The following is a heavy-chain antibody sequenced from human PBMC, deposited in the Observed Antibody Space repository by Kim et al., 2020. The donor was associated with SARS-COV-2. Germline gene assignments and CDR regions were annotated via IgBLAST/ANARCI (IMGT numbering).Heavy chain of an antibody. V-gene: IGHV1-69*04. Sequence: SVKVSCKASGGTFSSYAISWVRQAPGQGLEWMGRIIPILGIANYAQKFQGRVTITADKSTSTAYMELSSLRSEDTAVYYCARGDYGELVDYWGQGTLVTVSS. CDR3: ARGDYGELVDY. CDR1: GGTFSSYA. D-gene: IGHD4-17*01. CDR2: IIPILGIA. J-gene: IGHJ4*02.